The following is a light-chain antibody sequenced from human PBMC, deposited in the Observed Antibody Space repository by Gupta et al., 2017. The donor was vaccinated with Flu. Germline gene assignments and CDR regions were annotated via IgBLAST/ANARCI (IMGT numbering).Light chain of an antibody. Sequence: NIGSNYVYWYQQLPGTAPKLLIYRNNQRPSGVPDRFSGSKSGTSASLAISGLRSEDEADYYCAAWDDSLSGSFVVFGGGTKLTVL. J-gene: IGLJ2*01. CDR3: AAWDDSLSGSFVV. CDR1: NIGSNY. V-gene: IGLV1-47*01. CDR2: RNN.